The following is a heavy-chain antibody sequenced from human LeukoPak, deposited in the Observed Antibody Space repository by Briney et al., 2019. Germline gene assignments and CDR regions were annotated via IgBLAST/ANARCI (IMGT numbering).Heavy chain of an antibody. CDR2: ISYDGSNK. J-gene: IGHJ4*02. V-gene: IGHV3-30*18. CDR1: GFTFSSYG. CDR3: AKDDNASPFDY. D-gene: IGHD1-14*01. Sequence: PAGSLRLSCAASGFTFSSYGMHWVRQAPGKGLEWVAVISYDGSNKYYADSVKGRFTISRDNSKNTLYLQMNSLRAEDTAVYYCAKDDNASPFDYWGQGTLVTVSS.